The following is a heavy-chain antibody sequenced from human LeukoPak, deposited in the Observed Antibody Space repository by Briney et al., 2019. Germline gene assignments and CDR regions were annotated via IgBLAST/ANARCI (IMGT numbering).Heavy chain of an antibody. V-gene: IGHV3-21*01. CDR2: ITSGGAYI. CDR3: ARGHYDVLAASYKWTPDY. D-gene: IGHD3-9*01. J-gene: IGHJ4*02. CDR1: GFTFNTFN. Sequence: GGSLRLSCAASGFTFNTFNMNWVRQAPGKGLEWVSSITSGGAYIYYADSVKGRFTTSRDKAKNSLSLQLNSLRVEDTAVYYCARGHYDVLAASYKWTPDYWGQGTLVTVSS.